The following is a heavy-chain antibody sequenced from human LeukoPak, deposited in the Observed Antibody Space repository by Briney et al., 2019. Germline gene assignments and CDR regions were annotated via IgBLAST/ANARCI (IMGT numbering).Heavy chain of an antibody. Sequence: PGGSLRLSCAASGFTFSSYAMSWVRQAPGKGLEWVSGISGSGGSTYYADSVKGRFTISRDNSKNTLYLQMNSLRAEDTAVYYCAKDADGYGSPTIDYWGQGTLVTVSS. CDR3: AKDADGYGSPTIDY. J-gene: IGHJ4*02. V-gene: IGHV3-23*01. D-gene: IGHD3-10*01. CDR1: GFTFSSYA. CDR2: ISGSGGST.